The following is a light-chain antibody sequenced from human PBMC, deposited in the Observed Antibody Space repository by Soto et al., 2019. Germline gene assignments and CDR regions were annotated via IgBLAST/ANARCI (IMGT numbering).Light chain of an antibody. J-gene: IGKJ4*01. Sequence: EIVMTKSPDTLSVSPGERATLSCRASQSVSTNLAWYQQKPGQAPRLLIFNASTRATGTAARFSGSGSGTEFTLTISRLQSEDFAVYYCQQYDLATGFGGGTKVEIK. CDR1: QSVSTN. V-gene: IGKV3-15*01. CDR2: NAS. CDR3: QQYDLATG.